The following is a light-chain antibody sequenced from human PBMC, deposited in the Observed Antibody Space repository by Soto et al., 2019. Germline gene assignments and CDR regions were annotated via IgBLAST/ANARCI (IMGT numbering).Light chain of an antibody. CDR1: QSVSSY. Sequence: EIVLTQSPATLSLSPGERATLSCRASQSVSSYLAWYQQKPGQAPRLLIYDASNKATGIPARFSGSGSETDFTLTISSLEPEDFADYYCQQRSNWPPLAFGGGTKVEIK. CDR3: QQRSNWPPLA. V-gene: IGKV3-11*01. CDR2: DAS. J-gene: IGKJ4*01.